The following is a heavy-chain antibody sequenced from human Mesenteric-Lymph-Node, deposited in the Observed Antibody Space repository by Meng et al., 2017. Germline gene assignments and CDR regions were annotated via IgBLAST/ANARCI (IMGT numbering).Heavy chain of an antibody. D-gene: IGHD4-17*01. CDR3: VRGPFDYGDYKTLDF. CDR1: GFTFNIYA. Sequence: GGSLRLSCAASGFTFNIYAIHWVRQAPGRGLEWVAVISNDATYKYYADSVKGRFTISRDTSTNTVYLQMNSLKSYDTAVYYCVRGPFDYGDYKTLDFWGQGTLVTVSS. CDR2: ISNDATYK. J-gene: IGHJ4*02. V-gene: IGHV3-30*01.